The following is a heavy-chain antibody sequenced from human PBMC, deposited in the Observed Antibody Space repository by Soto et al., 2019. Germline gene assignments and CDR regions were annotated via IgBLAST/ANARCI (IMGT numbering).Heavy chain of an antibody. CDR1: GYTLTELS. V-gene: IGHV1-24*01. D-gene: IGHD2-15*01. CDR2: FDPEDSET. CDR3: ANWRSAKNYFDY. J-gene: IGHJ4*02. Sequence: ASVKVSCKVSGYTLTELSMHWVRQAPGKGLEWMGGFDPEDSETIYAQKFQGRVTMTEDTSTDTAYMELSSLRSEDTAVYYCANWRSAKNYFDYWGQGTPVTVSS.